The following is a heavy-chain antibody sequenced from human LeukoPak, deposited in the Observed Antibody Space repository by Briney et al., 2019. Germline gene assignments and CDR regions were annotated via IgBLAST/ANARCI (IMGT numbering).Heavy chain of an antibody. CDR2: INHSGST. CDR1: GGSFSGYY. J-gene: IGHJ4*02. D-gene: IGHD3-3*01. V-gene: IGHV4-34*01. CDR3: AGFDFWSGYYDY. Sequence: SETLSLTCAVYGGSFSGYYWSWIRQPPGKELEWIGEINHSGSTNYNPSLKSRVTISVDTSKNQFSLKLSSVTAADTAVYYCAGFDFWSGYYDYWGQGTLVTVSS.